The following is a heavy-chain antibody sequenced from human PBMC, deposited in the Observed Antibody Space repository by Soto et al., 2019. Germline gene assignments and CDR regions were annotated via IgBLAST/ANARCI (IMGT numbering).Heavy chain of an antibody. V-gene: IGHV3-30*18. Sequence: PGGSLRLSCAASGFTFSSYGMHWVRQAPGKGLEWVAVISYDGSNKYYADSVKGRFTISRDNSKNTLYLQMNSLRAEDTAVYYCAKDVVSGIAVAGPFYWGQGTLVTVSS. CDR1: GFTFSSYG. J-gene: IGHJ4*02. CDR3: AKDVVSGIAVAGPFY. CDR2: ISYDGSNK. D-gene: IGHD6-19*01.